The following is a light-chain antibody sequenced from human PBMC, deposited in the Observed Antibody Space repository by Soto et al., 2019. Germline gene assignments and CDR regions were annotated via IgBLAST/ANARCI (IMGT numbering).Light chain of an antibody. CDR3: LQYNSYPRT. J-gene: IGKJ5*01. CDR1: QGISSS. V-gene: IGKV1-16*02. CDR2: GAS. Sequence: DIQMTQSPSSLSASAGDRVTITCRASQGISSSLSWIQQQPGKAPKSLIFGASRLQSGVPSKFSGSGSGTDFTLTISSLQPEDFATYYCLQYNSYPRTFGQGTRLEIK.